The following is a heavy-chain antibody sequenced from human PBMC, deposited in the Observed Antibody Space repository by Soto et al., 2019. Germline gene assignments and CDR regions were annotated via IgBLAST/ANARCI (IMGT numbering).Heavy chain of an antibody. J-gene: IGHJ3*01. D-gene: IGHD3-22*01. V-gene: IGHV3-30*03. Sequence: QVQLVESGGGVVQPGRSLRLSCAVSGFTFSSYGMHWVRQAPGKGLEWVAVISYDGSNKYYADSVKGRFTISRDNSKNTLYLQMNSLRAEDTAVYYCVTMIVVVNWGQGTMVTVSS. CDR1: GFTFSSYG. CDR2: ISYDGSNK. CDR3: VTMIVVVN.